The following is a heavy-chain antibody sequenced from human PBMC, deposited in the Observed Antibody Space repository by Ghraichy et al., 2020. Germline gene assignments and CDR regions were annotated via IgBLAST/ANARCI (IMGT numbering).Heavy chain of an antibody. CDR1: GFTFSTYA. D-gene: IGHD3-22*01. CDR3: AKEKDGNGYHPDQDALHI. V-gene: IGHV3-64D*06. J-gene: IGHJ3*02. CDR2: ISNDGGKT. Sequence: GGSLRLSCSASGFTFSTYAMHWVRQAPGKGLKYVSAISNDGGKTYYADSVKGRFTISRDNSKNILYLQMSSLRSEDTAMYFCAKEKDGNGYHPDQDALHIWGQGTMVTVSS.